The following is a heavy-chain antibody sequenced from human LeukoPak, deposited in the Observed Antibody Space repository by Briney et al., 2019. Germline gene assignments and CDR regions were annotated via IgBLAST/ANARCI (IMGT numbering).Heavy chain of an antibody. Sequence: SETLSLTCTVSGGSISGYYWNWIRQAPGKGLEWIGFIHYSGLTVYSPSLQSRVSMSVDTSRNQFSLDLSSVTAADTALYYCARDPPEDEWNSLDSWGQGILVTVSS. CDR2: IHYSGLT. V-gene: IGHV4-59*01. CDR1: GGSISGYY. J-gene: IGHJ4*02. CDR3: ARDPPEDEWNSLDS. D-gene: IGHD1-7*01.